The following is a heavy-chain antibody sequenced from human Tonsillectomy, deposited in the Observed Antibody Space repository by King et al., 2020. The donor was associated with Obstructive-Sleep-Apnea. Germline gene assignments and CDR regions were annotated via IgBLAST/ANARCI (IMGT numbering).Heavy chain of an antibody. V-gene: IGHV2-5*02. CDR1: GFSLTTSGEG. CDR3: AHRRPLTYYFDY. J-gene: IGHJ4*02. CDR2: IYWDDDK. Sequence: ITLKESGPTLVKPTQTLTLTCSFSGFSLTTSGEGVGWIRQPPGKALEWLALIYWDDDKRYSPSLKSRLTIPKDTSKNQVVLRMTNMDPVDTATYFCAHRRPLTYYFDYWGQGTLVTVSS. D-gene: IGHD2-21*02.